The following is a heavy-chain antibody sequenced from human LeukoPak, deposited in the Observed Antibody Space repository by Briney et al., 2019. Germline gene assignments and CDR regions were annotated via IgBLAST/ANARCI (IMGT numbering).Heavy chain of an antibody. CDR2: IGRRGDAT. V-gene: IGHV3-23*01. CDR1: GFSFRNYA. D-gene: IGHD4-17*01. Sequence: PGGSLRLSCAVSGFSFRNYAMSWVRQAPGRGLEGVSGIGRRGDATYYADSVKGRFTISRDNSKNTLYLQVNSLRAEDTAVYYCAKGETVTTTSFDYWGQGTLVTVSS. CDR3: AKGETVTTTSFDY. J-gene: IGHJ4*02.